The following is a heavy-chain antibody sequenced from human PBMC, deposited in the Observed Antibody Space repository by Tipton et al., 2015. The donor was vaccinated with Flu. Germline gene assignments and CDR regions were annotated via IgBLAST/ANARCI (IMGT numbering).Heavy chain of an antibody. Sequence: SLRLSCAASGFTFSSYSMNWVRQAPGKGLEWVSSISPSSSYIYYADSVKGRFTISRDNAKDSLFLQMNSLRAEDTALYYCATLTGDDYWGQGDLVTVSS. CDR3: ATLTGDDY. D-gene: IGHD7-27*01. CDR1: GFTFSSYS. V-gene: IGHV3-21*01. CDR2: ISPSSSYI. J-gene: IGHJ4*02.